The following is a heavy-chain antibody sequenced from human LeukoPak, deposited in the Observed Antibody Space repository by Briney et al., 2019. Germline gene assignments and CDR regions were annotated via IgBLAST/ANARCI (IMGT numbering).Heavy chain of an antibody. Sequence: ASVKVSCKASGYTFTSYGISWVRQAPGQGLEWMGWISAYSGNTNYAQKLQGRVTMTTDTSTSTAYMELRSLRSDDTAVYYCARGTPYCSGGSCSLGFMDVWGKGTTVTISS. CDR3: ARGTPYCSGGSCSLGFMDV. CDR2: ISAYSGNT. V-gene: IGHV1-18*01. J-gene: IGHJ6*03. D-gene: IGHD2-15*01. CDR1: GYTFTSYG.